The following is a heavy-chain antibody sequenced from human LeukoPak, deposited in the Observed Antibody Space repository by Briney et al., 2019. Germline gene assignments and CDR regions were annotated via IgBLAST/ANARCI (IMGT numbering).Heavy chain of an antibody. CDR2: INHSGST. J-gene: IGHJ4*02. V-gene: IGHV4-34*01. CDR3: ASRGPPSFSRFDY. CDR1: GGSFSGYY. Sequence: ASETLSLTCAVYGGSFSGYYWSWIRQPPGKGLEWIGEINHSGSTNYNPSLKSRVTISVDTSKNQFSLKLSSVTAADTAVHYCASRGPPSFSRFDYWGQGTLVTVSS.